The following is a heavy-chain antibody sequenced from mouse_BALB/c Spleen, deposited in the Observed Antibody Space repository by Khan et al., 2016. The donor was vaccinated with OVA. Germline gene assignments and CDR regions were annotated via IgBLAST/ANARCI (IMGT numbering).Heavy chain of an antibody. D-gene: IGHD2-12*01. Sequence: QIQLVQSGPELKKPGETVRISCKASGYTFTTAGMQWVQKMPGKGLKWIGWINTHSGVPKYAEDFKGRFVFSLETSASTAYLQITNRKNEDTATYFCARGGAAFYRNDGGAMDSGGQGTSVTVSS. CDR1: GYTFTTAG. CDR2: INTHSGVP. V-gene: IGHV9-4*02. CDR3: ARGGAAFYRNDGGAMDS. J-gene: IGHJ4*01.